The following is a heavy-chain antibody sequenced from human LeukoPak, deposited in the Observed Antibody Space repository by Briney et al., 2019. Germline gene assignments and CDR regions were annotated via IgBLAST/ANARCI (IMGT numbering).Heavy chain of an antibody. CDR3: ARDGIAAGDY. D-gene: IGHD6-13*01. CDR1: GYTFTSYD. V-gene: IGHV1-8*01. CDR2: MNPNSGNI. J-gene: IGHJ4*02. Sequence: ASVKVSCKASGYTFTSYDINWVRQATGQGLEWMGWMNPNSGNIGYAQKFQGRVTMTRNTSISTAYMELSRLRSEDTAVYYCARDGIAAGDYWGQGTLVTVSS.